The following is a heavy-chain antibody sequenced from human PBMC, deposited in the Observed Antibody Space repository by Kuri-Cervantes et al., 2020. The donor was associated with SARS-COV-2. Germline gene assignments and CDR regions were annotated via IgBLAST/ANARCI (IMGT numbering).Heavy chain of an antibody. D-gene: IGHD6-13*01. CDR2: VTSNGGST. CDR3: ARDGGSSWYSYFDY. V-gene: IGHV3-23*01. J-gene: IGHJ4*02. Sequence: GESLKISCAASGFTFSSYAMSWVRQAPGKGLEWVSTVTSNGGSTYYADSVKGRFTISRDNAKNSLYLQMNSLRAEDTAVYYCARDGGSSWYSYFDYWGQGTLVTVSS. CDR1: GFTFSSYA.